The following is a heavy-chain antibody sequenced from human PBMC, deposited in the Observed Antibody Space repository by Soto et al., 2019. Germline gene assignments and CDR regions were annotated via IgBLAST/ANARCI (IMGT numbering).Heavy chain of an antibody. V-gene: IGHV4-59*08. CDR1: GGSISTYY. Sequence: QVQLQESGPGLVKPSETLSLTCTVSGGSISTYYWNWIRQPPGKGLEWIGYSYYTGNTNYNPSLKSRVTMSGDTSKHRFSLKLRSVTAADTAVYYCARRYGGGYACGWWYFDVWGRGTLVTVSS. CDR2: SYYTGNT. CDR3: ARRYGGGYACGWWYFDV. J-gene: IGHJ2*01. D-gene: IGHD5-18*01.